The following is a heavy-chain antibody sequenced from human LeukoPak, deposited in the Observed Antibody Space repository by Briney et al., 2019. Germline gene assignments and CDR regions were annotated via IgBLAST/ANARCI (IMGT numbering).Heavy chain of an antibody. CDR2: SYYSGST. D-gene: IGHD3-3*01. V-gene: IGHV4-39*01. Sequence: SETLSLTCTVSGGSISSSSYYWGWIRQPPGKGLEWIGSSYYSGSTYYNPSLKSRVTRSVDTSKNQFSLKLSSVTAADTAVYYCARGDRSIFGVVGGFDYWGQGTLVTVSS. CDR1: GGSISSSSYY. J-gene: IGHJ4*02. CDR3: ARGDRSIFGVVGGFDY.